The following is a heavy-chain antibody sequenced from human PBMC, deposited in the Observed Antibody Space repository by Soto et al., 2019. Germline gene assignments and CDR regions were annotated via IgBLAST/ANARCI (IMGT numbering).Heavy chain of an antibody. D-gene: IGHD3-22*01. J-gene: IGHJ4*02. V-gene: IGHV3-23*01. Sequence: GSLRLSCAASGFTFSHHDMSWVRQAPGKGLEWVSAISGSGDRTHYVDSVKGRFTISRDNSKNMLSLQMNSLRAEDTAVYHCAKGISSASSFDSWGQGTLVTVSS. CDR2: ISGSGDRT. CDR3: AKGISSASSFDS. CDR1: GFTFSHHD.